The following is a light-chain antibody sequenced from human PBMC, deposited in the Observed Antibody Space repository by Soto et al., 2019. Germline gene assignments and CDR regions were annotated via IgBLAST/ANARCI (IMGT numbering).Light chain of an antibody. CDR1: SGHRNYA. V-gene: IGLV4-69*01. J-gene: IGLJ2*01. CDR2: VNIDGSH. Sequence: QPALTQSPSASASLGASVTLTCTLSSGHRNYAIAWHQQQPEKGPRYLMKVNIDGSHNKGDGIPDRFSGSSSGAERYLTISSLQSEDEADYYCQTWGTGIRVFGGGTKLTVL. CDR3: QTWGTGIRV.